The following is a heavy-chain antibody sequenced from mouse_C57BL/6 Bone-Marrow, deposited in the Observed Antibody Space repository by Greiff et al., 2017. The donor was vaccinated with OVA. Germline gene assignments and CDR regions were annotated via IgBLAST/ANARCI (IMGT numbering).Heavy chain of an antibody. CDR1: GFTFSDYY. V-gene: IGHV5-12*01. CDR2: ISNGGGST. Sequence: EVNLVESGGGLVQPGGSLKLSCAASGFTFSDYYMYWVRQTPEKRLEWVAYISNGGGSTYYPDTVKGRFTISRDNAKNTLYLQMSRLKSEDTAMYYCARPPYGFYAMDYWGQGTSVTVSS. D-gene: IGHD2-2*01. CDR3: ARPPYGFYAMDY. J-gene: IGHJ4*01.